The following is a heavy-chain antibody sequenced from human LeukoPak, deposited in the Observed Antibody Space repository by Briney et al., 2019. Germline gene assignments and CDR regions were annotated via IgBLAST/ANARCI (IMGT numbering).Heavy chain of an antibody. D-gene: IGHD3-22*01. Sequence: SETLSLTCTVSGGSISSYYWSWIRQPPGRGLEWIGYIYYSGSTNYNPSLKSRVTISVDTSKNQFSLKLSSVTAADTAVYYCASYSYYYDSSGYFDYWGQGTLVTVSS. J-gene: IGHJ4*02. CDR1: GGSISSYY. CDR2: IYYSGST. CDR3: ASYSYYYDSSGYFDY. V-gene: IGHV4-59*01.